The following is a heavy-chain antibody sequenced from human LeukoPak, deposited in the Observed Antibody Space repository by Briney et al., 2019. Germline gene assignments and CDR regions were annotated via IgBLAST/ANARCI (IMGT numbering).Heavy chain of an antibody. J-gene: IGHJ4*02. Sequence: AGGSLRLSCAASGFTFSSYAMSWVRQAPGNGLGWVSAITGSGGSTYYADSVKGRFTISRDNSKNTLYVQMNSLRAEDTAVYYCATERNWVFDYWGQGTLVTVAS. CDR3: ATERNWVFDY. CDR2: ITGSGGST. D-gene: IGHD7-27*01. V-gene: IGHV3-23*01. CDR1: GFTFSSYA.